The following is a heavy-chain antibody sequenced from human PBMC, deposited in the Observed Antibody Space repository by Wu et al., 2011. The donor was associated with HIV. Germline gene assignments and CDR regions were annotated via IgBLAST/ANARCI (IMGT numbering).Heavy chain of an antibody. CDR2: IIPIFGTA. CDR1: GGTFSSYA. J-gene: IGHJ3*02. D-gene: IGHD3-10*02. CDR3: ARVETPPDSTMIGAFDI. Sequence: QVQLVQSGAEVKKPGSSVKVSCKASGGTFSSYAISWVRQAPGQGLEWMGRIIPIFGTANYAQKFQGRVTITADESTSTAYMELSSLRSEDTAVYYCARVETPPDSTMIGAFDIWVKGQWSPSLQ. V-gene: IGHV1-69*18.